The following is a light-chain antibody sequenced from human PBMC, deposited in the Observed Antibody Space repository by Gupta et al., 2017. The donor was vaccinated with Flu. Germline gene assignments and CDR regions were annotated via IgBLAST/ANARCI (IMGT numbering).Light chain of an antibody. CDR3: QQYYDSPLT. CDR2: WAS. V-gene: IGKV4-1*01. J-gene: IGKJ4*01. CDR1: QSVVYTSNNKNY. Sequence: SLGERATINCKASQSVVYTSNNKNYLAWYQQRPGQPPKLLIYWASTRESGVPDRFSGTGSGTDFTLTISSLQAEDVAVYYCQQYYDSPLTFGGGTKVEIK.